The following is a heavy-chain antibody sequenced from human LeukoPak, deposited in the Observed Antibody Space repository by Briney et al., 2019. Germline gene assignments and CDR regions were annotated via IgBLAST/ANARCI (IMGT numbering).Heavy chain of an antibody. J-gene: IGHJ3*02. D-gene: IGHD6-13*01. CDR2: ISKDGSEQ. CDR1: GFIFSSYG. Sequence: GGSLRLSWAASGFIFSSYGIHWVRQPPGKGPEWVALISKDGSEQYYAGSVRGRFTVSRDNSMNTLYLQMNSLRAEDTAVYYCAKDRGQLVPNVRNDAFDIWGQGTVVTVSS. V-gene: IGHV3-30*18. CDR3: AKDRGQLVPNVRNDAFDI.